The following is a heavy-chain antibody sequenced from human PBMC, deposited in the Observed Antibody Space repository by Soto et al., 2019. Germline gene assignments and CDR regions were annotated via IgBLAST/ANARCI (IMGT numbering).Heavy chain of an antibody. V-gene: IGHV3-30-3*01. CDR1: GFTFISYA. Sequence: GWSLRLSCASSGFTFISYAVHWVRQAPGKGLEWVAVISYDGSNKYYADSVKGRFTISRDNSKNTLYLQMNSLRAEDTAVYYCARDLRFRAYFDYWGQGTLVTVSS. CDR2: ISYDGSNK. J-gene: IGHJ4*02. CDR3: ARDLRFRAYFDY.